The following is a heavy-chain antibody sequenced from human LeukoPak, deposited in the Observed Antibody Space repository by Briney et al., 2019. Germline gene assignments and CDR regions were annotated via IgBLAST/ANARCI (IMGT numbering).Heavy chain of an antibody. CDR3: ARHRGTGSTSIHNWFDP. D-gene: IGHD2-2*01. J-gene: IGHJ5*02. Sequence: PGGSRRLSCAASGFTFSSYAMSWVRQAPGKGLEWIGYIYYSGSTNYNPSLKSRVTISVDTSKNQFSLKLSSVTAADTAVYYCARHRGTGSTSIHNWFDPWGQGTLVTVSP. CDR1: GFTFSSYA. CDR2: IYYSGST. V-gene: IGHV4-59*08.